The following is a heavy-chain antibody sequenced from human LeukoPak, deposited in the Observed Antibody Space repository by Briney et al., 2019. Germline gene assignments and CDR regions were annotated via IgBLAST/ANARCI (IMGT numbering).Heavy chain of an antibody. J-gene: IGHJ4*02. CDR2: IRYDGSNK. CDR3: AKGTHYYDSIDYFDY. CDR1: GFTFSSYG. Sequence: GGSLRLSCAASGFTFSSYGMHWVRQAPGKGLEWVAFIRYDGSNKYYADSVKGRFTISRDNSKNTLYLQMNSLRAEDTAVYYCAKGTHYYDSIDYFDYWGQGTLVTVSS. V-gene: IGHV3-30*02. D-gene: IGHD3-22*01.